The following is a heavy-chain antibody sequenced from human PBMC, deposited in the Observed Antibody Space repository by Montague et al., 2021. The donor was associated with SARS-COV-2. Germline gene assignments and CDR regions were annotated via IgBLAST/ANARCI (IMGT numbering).Heavy chain of an antibody. J-gene: IGHJ4*02. V-gene: IGHV3-20*04. CDR3: VRGYNYGPFDY. CDR1: GFIFDDYG. CDR2: ITRNGDST. Sequence: FLRLSCAASGFIFDDYGMSWVRQVPGKGLEWVSGITRNGDSTSHADSVKGRFTISRDNAKNSLSLQMNSRRAEDTAFYYCVRGYNYGPFDYWGQGMLVTVSS. D-gene: IGHD5-18*01.